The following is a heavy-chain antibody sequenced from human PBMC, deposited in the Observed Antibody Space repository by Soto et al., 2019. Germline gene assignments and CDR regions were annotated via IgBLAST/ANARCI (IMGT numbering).Heavy chain of an antibody. CDR1: GGSISSSSYY. J-gene: IGHJ4*02. D-gene: IGHD6-19*01. Sequence: QLQLQESGPGLVKPSETLSLTCTVSGGSISSSSYYWGWIRQPPGKGLEWIGSIYYSGSTYYNPSLKSRVTISVDTSKNQFSLKLSSVTAADTAVYYCARRGYSSGWPRPFDYWGQGTLVTVSS. CDR2: IYYSGST. CDR3: ARRGYSSGWPRPFDY. V-gene: IGHV4-39*01.